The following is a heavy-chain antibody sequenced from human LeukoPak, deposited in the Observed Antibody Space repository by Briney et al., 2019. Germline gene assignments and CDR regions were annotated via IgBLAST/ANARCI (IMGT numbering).Heavy chain of an antibody. CDR1: GFTFSSYS. Sequence: GGSLRLSCAASGFTFSSYSMTWVRQAPGKGLEWVSSISSSSSYIYYADSVKGRFTISRDNAKNSLYLQMNSLRAEDTAVYYCARDGGMAIFGVADYYYYYGMDVWGQGTTVTVSS. CDR3: ARDGGMAIFGVADYYYYYGMDV. V-gene: IGHV3-21*01. J-gene: IGHJ6*02. CDR2: ISSSSSYI. D-gene: IGHD3-3*01.